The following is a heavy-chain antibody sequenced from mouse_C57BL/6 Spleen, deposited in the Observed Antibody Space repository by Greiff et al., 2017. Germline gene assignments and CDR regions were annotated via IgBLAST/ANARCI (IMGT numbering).Heavy chain of an antibody. CDR2: LWSGGST. Sequence: QVQLKQSGPGLVQPSQSLSITCTVSGFSLTSYGVHWVRQSPGKGLEWLGVLWSGGSTDYNAAFISRLSISKDNSKSQVFFKMNSLQADDTAIYYCARSGNGGYFDYWGQGTTLTVSS. D-gene: IGHD2-1*01. CDR3: ARSGNGGYFDY. V-gene: IGHV2-2*01. J-gene: IGHJ2*01. CDR1: GFSLTSYG.